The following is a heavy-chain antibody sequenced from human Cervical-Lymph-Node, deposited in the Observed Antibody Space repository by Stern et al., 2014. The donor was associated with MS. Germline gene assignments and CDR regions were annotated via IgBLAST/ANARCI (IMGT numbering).Heavy chain of an antibody. CDR3: AKLNWGAVVNNC. CDR2: LGGTGGGT. CDR1: GFTINNEG. Sequence: VQLVQSGGGLVQPGGSLRLSCAASGFTINNEGLSWVRQAPGRGLEWVSALGGTGGGTHYADSVKGRFTISSDNARTTLYLQMNSLRAEDTAVYYCAKLNWGAVVNNCWGQGTLVTVSS. J-gene: IGHJ4*02. V-gene: IGHV3-23*04. D-gene: IGHD4-23*01.